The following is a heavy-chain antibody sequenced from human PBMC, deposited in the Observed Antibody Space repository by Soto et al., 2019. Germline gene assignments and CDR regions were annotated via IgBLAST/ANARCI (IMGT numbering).Heavy chain of an antibody. Sequence: SETLSLTCTVSGGSMIGYYWTWTRQSPGKALDWICYFYYSGRTKYNPSFTRRVTISVDTSKHQFSLSLMSVTAADTAVYLCARLYGALAYYSYYWGRGTLVTVSS. CDR3: ARLYGALAYYSYY. CDR1: GGSMIGYY. D-gene: IGHD3-22*01. V-gene: IGHV4-59*01. J-gene: IGHJ4*02. CDR2: FYYSGRT.